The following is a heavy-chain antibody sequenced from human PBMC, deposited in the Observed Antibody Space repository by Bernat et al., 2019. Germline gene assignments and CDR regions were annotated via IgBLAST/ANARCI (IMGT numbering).Heavy chain of an antibody. CDR3: AKDLEGQLVRFIACGY. V-gene: IGHV3-23*04. CDR1: GFTFSSYA. CDR2: ISGSGGST. D-gene: IGHD6-13*01. J-gene: IGHJ4*02. Sequence: EVQLVESGGGLVQPGGSLRLSCAASGFTFSSYAMSWVRQAPGKGLEWVSAISGSGGSTYYADSVKGRFTISRDNSKNTLYLQMNSLRAEDTAVYYCAKDLEGQLVRFIACGYWGQGTLVTVSS.